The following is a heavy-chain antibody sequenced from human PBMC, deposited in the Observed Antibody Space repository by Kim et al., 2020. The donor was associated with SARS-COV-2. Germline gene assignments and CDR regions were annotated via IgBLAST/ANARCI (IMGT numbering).Heavy chain of an antibody. CDR2: ISPNGAQT. Sequence: GGSLRLSCAASGFSFSTFEMSWGRQAPGKGLEWFSTISPNGAQTHYADSVKGRFTISRDNSQNTVYLQMNSLRVEDTATYFCAKGSLFDWWGQGTLVTVSS. J-gene: IGHJ4*02. CDR1: GFSFSTFE. D-gene: IGHD1-26*01. CDR3: AKGSLFDW. V-gene: IGHV3-23*01.